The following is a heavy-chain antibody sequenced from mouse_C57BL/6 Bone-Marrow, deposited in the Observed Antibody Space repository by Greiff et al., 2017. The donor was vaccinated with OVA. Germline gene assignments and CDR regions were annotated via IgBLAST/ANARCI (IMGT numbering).Heavy chain of an antibody. CDR3: ARYRATAY. J-gene: IGHJ3*01. D-gene: IGHD3-1*01. CDR1: GYAFSSSW. Sequence: VQLQESGPELVKPGASVKISCKASGYAFSSSWMNWVKQRPGKGLEWIGRIYPGDGDTNYNGKFKGKATLTADKSSSTAYMQLSSLTSEDSAVYFCARYRATAYWGQGTLVTVSA. CDR2: IYPGDGDT. V-gene: IGHV1-82*01.